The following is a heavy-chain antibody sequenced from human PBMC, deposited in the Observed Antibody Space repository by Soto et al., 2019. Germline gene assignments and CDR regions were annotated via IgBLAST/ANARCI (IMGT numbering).Heavy chain of an antibody. CDR1: GGSISSGGYS. D-gene: IGHD4-17*01. Sequence: PSLTCAVSGGSISSGGYSCNWIRQPPGKGLEWIGYIYHSGSTYYNPSLKSRVTISVDRSKNQFSLKLSSVTAADTAVYYCARGVTTVTTFDYWGQGTLVTVSS. CDR2: IYHSGST. J-gene: IGHJ4*02. V-gene: IGHV4-30-2*01. CDR3: ARGVTTVTTFDY.